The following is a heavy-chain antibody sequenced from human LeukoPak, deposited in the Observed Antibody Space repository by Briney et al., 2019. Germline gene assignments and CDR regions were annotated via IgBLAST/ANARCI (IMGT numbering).Heavy chain of an antibody. CDR2: IYWDDDK. CDR3: APAPTYNWFDP. D-gene: IGHD3-16*01. V-gene: IGHV2-5*02. J-gene: IGHJ5*02. Sequence: SGPTLLKPTQTLTLTCTFSGFSLSTSGVGVGWIRQPPGKALNWLALIYWDDDKRYSPSLKSRLTITNDTSKNQVVLTMTNMDPVDTATYYCAPAPTYNWFDPWGQGTLVTVSS. CDR1: GFSLSTSGVG.